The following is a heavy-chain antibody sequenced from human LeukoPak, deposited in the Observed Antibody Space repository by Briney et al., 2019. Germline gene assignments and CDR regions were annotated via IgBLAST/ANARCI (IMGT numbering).Heavy chain of an antibody. V-gene: IGHV4-30-4*07. CDR1: GGSISSGGYS. CDR2: IYYSGST. D-gene: IGHD3-10*01. J-gene: IGHJ3*02. Sequence: SETLSLTCAVSGGSISSGGYSWSWIRQPPGKGLEWIGYIYYSGSTYYNPSLKSRVTISVDTSKNQFSLKLSSVTAADTAVYYCARESPMVGDAFDIWGQGTMVTVSS. CDR3: ARESPMVGDAFDI.